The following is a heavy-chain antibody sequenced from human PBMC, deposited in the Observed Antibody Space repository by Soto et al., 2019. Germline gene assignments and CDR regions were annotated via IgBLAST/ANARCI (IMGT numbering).Heavy chain of an antibody. D-gene: IGHD2-15*01. J-gene: IGHJ4*02. CDR2: INHSGST. CDR1: GGSFSGYY. V-gene: IGHV4-34*01. CDR3: ARGLGGSCYDY. Sequence: SETLSLTCAVYGGSFSGYYWSWIRQPPGKGLEWIGEINHSGSTNYNPSLKSRVTISVDTSKNQFSLKLSSVTAADTAVYYCARGLGGSCYDYWGQGTMVTVS.